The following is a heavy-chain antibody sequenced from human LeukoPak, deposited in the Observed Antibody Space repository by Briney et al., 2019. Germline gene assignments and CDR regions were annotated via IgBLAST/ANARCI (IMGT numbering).Heavy chain of an antibody. CDR3: ARDWGGTMVRGVKPTYWYFDL. V-gene: IGHV4-59*01. D-gene: IGHD3-10*01. Sequence: SETLSLTCTVSGGSISSYYWSWIRQPPGKGLEWIGYIYYSGSTNYNPSLKSRVTISVDTSKNQFPLKLSSVTAADTAVYYCARDWGGTMVRGVKPTYWYFDLWGRGTLVTVSS. CDR2: IYYSGST. J-gene: IGHJ2*01. CDR1: GGSISSYY.